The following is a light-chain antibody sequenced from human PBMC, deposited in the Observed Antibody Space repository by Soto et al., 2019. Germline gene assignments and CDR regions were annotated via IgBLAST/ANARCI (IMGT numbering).Light chain of an antibody. CDR2: DVS. Sequence: DIQMTQSPSTLSASVGEGVTITCRASQSVSNWLAWYQHKPGKAPNLLIYDVSSLESGVPSRFSGSGSGTEFILTISSLQPDDFATYYCQQYNSYWWTFGQGTKVDIK. CDR1: QSVSNW. J-gene: IGKJ1*01. V-gene: IGKV1-5*01. CDR3: QQYNSYWWT.